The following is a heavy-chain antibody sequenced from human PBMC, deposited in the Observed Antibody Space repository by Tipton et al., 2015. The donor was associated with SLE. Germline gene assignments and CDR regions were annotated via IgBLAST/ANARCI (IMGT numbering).Heavy chain of an antibody. CDR3: ARDVGGYNTGWFPYYFDY. J-gene: IGHJ4*02. V-gene: IGHV4-31*03. Sequence: TLSLTCTVSGYSISNNYYWSWIRQSPGKGLEWIGYISYSGSTNYNSSLKSRLTISVDTSKNQFSLKLSSVTAADTAVYYCARDVGGYNTGWFPYYFDYWGQGTLVTVSS. CDR2: ISYSGST. D-gene: IGHD2-8*02. CDR1: GYSISNNYY.